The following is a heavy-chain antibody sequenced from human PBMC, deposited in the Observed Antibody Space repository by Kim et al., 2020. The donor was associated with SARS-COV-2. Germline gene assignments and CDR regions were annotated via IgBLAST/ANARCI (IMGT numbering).Heavy chain of an antibody. CDR3: VKEGVGMVTVEKGDY. Sequence: GGSLRLSCAASGFSFSGYAMTWVRQAPGKGLDWVSYISASGDTTYYADSVKGRFTISRDNSKNMLYVEMKSLRVEDTAIYFCVKEGVGMVTVEKGDYWG. CDR1: GFSFSGYA. J-gene: IGHJ4*01. D-gene: IGHD2-21*02. V-gene: IGHV3-23*01. CDR2: ISASGDTT.